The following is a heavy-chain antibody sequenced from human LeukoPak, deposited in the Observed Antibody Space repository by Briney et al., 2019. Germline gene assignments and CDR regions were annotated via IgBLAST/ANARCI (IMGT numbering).Heavy chain of an antibody. Sequence: SQTLSLTCAIFGDSVSDNSAAWNWIRQSPSRGLEWLGRTYYRSKWFYEYAPSLKSRISVNPDTSKNQFSLHLNSVTPEDTAVYYCVRDSGDGLDFQDSWGQGTQVTVSS. V-gene: IGHV6-1*01. CDR2: TYYRSKWFY. J-gene: IGHJ4*02. CDR1: GDSVSDNSAA. D-gene: IGHD3-3*01. CDR3: VRDSGDGLDFQDS.